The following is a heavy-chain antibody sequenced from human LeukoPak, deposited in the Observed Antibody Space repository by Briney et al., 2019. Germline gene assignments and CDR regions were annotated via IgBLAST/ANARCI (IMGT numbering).Heavy chain of an antibody. V-gene: IGHV1-58*01. CDR1: GFTFTSSA. D-gene: IGHD3-3*01. CDR3: VLRGGDFWSGYHHAPFDP. Sequence: SVKVSCKASGFTFTSSAVQWVRQARGQRLEWIGWIVVGSGNTNYAQKFQERVTITRDMSTSTAYMELSSLRSEDTAVYYCVLRGGDFWSGYHHAPFDPWGQGTLVTVSS. CDR2: IVVGSGNT. J-gene: IGHJ5*02.